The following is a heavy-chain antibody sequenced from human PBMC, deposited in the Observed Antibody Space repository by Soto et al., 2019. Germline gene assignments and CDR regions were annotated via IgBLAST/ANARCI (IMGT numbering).Heavy chain of an antibody. CDR3: ARENSVQAWLHHFDH. CDR1: GFSFSSFA. J-gene: IGHJ4*02. CDR2: ISDDGASI. D-gene: IGHD5-18*01. Sequence: GGSLRLSCEASGFSFSSFAMNWVRQSPGRGLEWVSYISDDGASIYYADSLKGRFTISRDNAKNSLSLQMNNLRAEDTAVYYCARENSVQAWLHHFDHWGLGTLVTVSS. V-gene: IGHV3-48*03.